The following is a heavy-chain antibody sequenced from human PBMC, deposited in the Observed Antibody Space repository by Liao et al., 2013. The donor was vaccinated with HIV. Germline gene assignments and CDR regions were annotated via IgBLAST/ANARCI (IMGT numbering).Heavy chain of an antibody. D-gene: IGHD5-12*01. CDR2: IYSSGTT. Sequence: QVQLQESDSGLVKPSETLSLTCTVSGGSISSYYWSWIRQPAGKGLEWIGRIYSSGTTTYNPSLKSRVTMSVDTSKNQVSLKLRSVTAADTAVYYCARDRESPSVVAIEGFDIWGQGTMVTVSS. CDR3: ARDRESPSVVAIEGFDI. V-gene: IGHV4-4*07. CDR1: GGSISSYY. J-gene: IGHJ3*02.